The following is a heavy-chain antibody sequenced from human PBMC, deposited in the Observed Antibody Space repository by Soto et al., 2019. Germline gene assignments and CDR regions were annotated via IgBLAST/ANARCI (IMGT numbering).Heavy chain of an antibody. D-gene: IGHD1-1*01. CDR1: GYSFTSYW. CDR2: IDPTDSYT. J-gene: IGHJ1*01. V-gene: IGHV5-10-1*01. CDR3: ARIEATGPFQH. Sequence: EVQLVQSGAEVKKPGDSLRISCKGSGYSFTSYWITWVHQMPGKGLEWMGRIDPTDSYTNYSPSFQGHVTISADKSISTAYLQWSSLKASDTAIYYCARIEATGPFQHWGQGTLVTVSS.